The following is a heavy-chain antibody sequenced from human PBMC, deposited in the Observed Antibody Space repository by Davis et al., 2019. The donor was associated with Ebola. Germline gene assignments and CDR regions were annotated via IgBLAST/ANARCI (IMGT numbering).Heavy chain of an antibody. CDR3: ARHPGMDV. CDR1: GGSISSSSYY. J-gene: IGHJ6*04. CDR2: IYYSGGT. V-gene: IGHV4-39*01. Sequence: SETLSLTCTVSGGSISSSSYYWGWIRQPPGKGLEWIGSIYYSGGTYYNPSLKSRVTISVDTSKNQFSLRLNTVTAADTAVYYCARHPGMDVWGKGTTVTVSS.